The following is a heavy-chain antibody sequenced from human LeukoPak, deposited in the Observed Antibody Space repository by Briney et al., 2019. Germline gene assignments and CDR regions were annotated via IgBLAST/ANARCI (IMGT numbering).Heavy chain of an antibody. V-gene: IGHV4-59*01. CDR1: GDSISTYH. D-gene: IGHD5-18*01. CDR2: MQSSGNS. Sequence: SETLSLTCSVSGDSISTYHWNWVRERPGKGLEWIGYMQSSGNSNYNPSLKSRVFMSVDTSKNQFVLNLMSLTAADTAVYYCARDERHSYGRYFAHWGQGMLVSVSS. CDR3: ARDERHSYGRYFAH. J-gene: IGHJ4*02.